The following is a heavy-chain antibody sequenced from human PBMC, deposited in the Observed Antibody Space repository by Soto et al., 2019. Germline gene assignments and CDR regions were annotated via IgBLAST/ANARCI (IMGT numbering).Heavy chain of an antibody. D-gene: IGHD6-13*01. J-gene: IGHJ6*02. CDR1: GGSFSGYY. CDR2: INHSGST. CDR3: ARGSPYSSSRLEDYYYDGMDV. Sequence: QVQLQQWGAGLLKPSETLSLTCAVYGGSFSGYYWSWIRQPPGKGLEWIGEINHSGSTNYNPSLKSRGTISVDTSKNQFSLKLSSVTAADPAVYYCARGSPYSSSRLEDYYYDGMDVWGQGTTVTVSS. V-gene: IGHV4-34*01.